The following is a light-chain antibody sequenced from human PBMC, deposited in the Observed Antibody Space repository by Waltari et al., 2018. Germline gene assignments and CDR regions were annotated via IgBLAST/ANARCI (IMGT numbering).Light chain of an antibody. J-gene: IGKJ4*01. Sequence: EIVITQSPASLSVSPGERATLYCTASQTVTNDLAWYQQKPGQAPKLLIFGASTRATGVPARCSGSGSGTEFTLTSGSVQSEDFAVYYCQQYSDWIAFGGGTKVDLK. V-gene: IGKV3-15*01. CDR1: QTVTND. CDR2: GAS. CDR3: QQYSDWIA.